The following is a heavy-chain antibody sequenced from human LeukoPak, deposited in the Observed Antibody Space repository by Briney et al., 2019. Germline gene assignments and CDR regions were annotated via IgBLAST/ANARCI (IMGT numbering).Heavy chain of an antibody. D-gene: IGHD5-12*01. CDR1: GGSISSGSYY. J-gene: IGHJ4*02. Sequence: PSETLSLTCTVSGGSISSGSYYWSWIRQPPGKGLEWIGYIYYSGSTNYNPSLKSRVTISVDTSKNQFSLKLSSVTAADTAVYYCARDRDGYSGYDTWGQGTLVTVSS. CDR2: IYYSGST. CDR3: ARDRDGYSGYDT. V-gene: IGHV4-61*01.